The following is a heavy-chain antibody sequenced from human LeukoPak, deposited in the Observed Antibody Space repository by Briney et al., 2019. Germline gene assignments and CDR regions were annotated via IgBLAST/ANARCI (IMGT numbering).Heavy chain of an antibody. J-gene: IGHJ4*02. V-gene: IGHV1-69*13. CDR3: ARGSPYGDYYSLPFDY. Sequence: SVKVSCKASGGTFSVYAISWVRQAPGQGLEWMGGIIPIFGTANYAQKFQGRVTITADESTSTAYMELSSLRSEDTAVYYCARGSPYGDYYSLPFDYWGQGTLVTVSS. D-gene: IGHD4-17*01. CDR2: IIPIFGTA. CDR1: GGTFSVYA.